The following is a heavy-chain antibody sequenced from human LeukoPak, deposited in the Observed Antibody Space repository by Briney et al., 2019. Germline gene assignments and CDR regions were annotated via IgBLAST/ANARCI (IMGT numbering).Heavy chain of an antibody. CDR2: IYTSGST. CDR3: ARGYSLVYYYYMDV. V-gene: IGHV4-4*07. D-gene: IGHD5-18*01. J-gene: IGHJ6*03. CDR1: GGSISSYY. Sequence: SETLSLTCTVSGGSISSYYWSWIRQPAGKGLEWIGRIYTSGSTNYNPSLKSRVTISVDKSKNQFSLKLSSVTAADTAVYYCARGYSLVYYYYMDVWGKGTTVTVSS.